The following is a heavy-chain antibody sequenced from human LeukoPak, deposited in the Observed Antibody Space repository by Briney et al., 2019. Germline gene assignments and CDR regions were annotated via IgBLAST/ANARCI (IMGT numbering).Heavy chain of an antibody. CDR2: ISGGGGYTST. CDR3: AKPPPDNYHYYYGMDV. Sequence: PGGSLRLSCAASGFAFSNYAMTWVRQAPEKGLEWVSAISGGGGYTSTYYADSVKGRFTISRDNSKNTLYLQMNSLRAEDTAVYYCAKPPPDNYHYYYGMDVWGQGTTVTVSS. V-gene: IGHV3-23*01. J-gene: IGHJ6*02. CDR1: GFAFSNYA.